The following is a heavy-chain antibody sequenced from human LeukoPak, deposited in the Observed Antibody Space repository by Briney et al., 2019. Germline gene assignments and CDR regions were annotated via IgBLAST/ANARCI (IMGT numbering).Heavy chain of an antibody. CDR1: GGTFSSYA. J-gene: IGHJ6*02. CDR3: ARTLMTTVTTDSYYYYCGMDV. CDR2: IIPILGIA. V-gene: IGHV1-69*04. Sequence: GSSVKVSCKASGGTFSSYAISWVRQAPGQGLEWMGRIIPILGIANYAQKFQGRVTITADKSTSTAYMELSSLRSEDTAVYYCARTLMTTVTTDSYYYYCGMDVWGQGTTVTVSS. D-gene: IGHD4-11*01.